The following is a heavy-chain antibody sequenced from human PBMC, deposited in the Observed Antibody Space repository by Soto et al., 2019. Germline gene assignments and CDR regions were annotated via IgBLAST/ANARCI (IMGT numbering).Heavy chain of an antibody. V-gene: IGHV4-34*01. D-gene: IGHD6-13*01. CDR1: GGSFSGYY. CDR2: INHSGST. CDR3: ARGDEYSGSWYFWFDP. J-gene: IGHJ5*02. Sequence: QVQLQQWGAGLLKPSETLSLTCAVYGGSFSGYYWSWIRQPPGKGLEWIGEINHSGSTNYNPSRKSRVTISVATSKNQFSLKLSSVTAADRDVYYCARGDEYSGSWYFWFDPWGQGTLVTVSS.